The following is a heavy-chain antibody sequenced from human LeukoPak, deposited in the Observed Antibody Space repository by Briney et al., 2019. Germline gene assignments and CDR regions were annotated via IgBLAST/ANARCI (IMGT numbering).Heavy chain of an antibody. CDR2: ISGRSSTI. Sequence: GGSLRLSCAASAFTFSGYSMNWVRQAPGKGLEWISCISGRSSTIYYADSVRGRFTISRDNAKNSMYLQMNSLRAEDTAVYYCARDRLTSGSYFFDYWGQGTLVTVSS. CDR3: ARDRLTSGSYFFDY. V-gene: IGHV3-48*01. D-gene: IGHD1-26*01. CDR1: AFTFSGYS. J-gene: IGHJ4*02.